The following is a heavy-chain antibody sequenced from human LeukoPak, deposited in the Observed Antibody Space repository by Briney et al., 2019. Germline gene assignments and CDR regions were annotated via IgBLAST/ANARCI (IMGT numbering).Heavy chain of an antibody. CDR2: IKQVGSEK. D-gene: IGHD2-15*01. CDR1: RFTFSSYW. J-gene: IGHJ3*02. CDR3: ARAPDRKYCSGGSCYSDAFDI. Sequence: GGSLRLSCAASRFTFSSYWMSWVRQAPGKGLEWVANIKQVGSEKYYVGSVKGRFTIPRDNAKNSLYLQMNSLRAEDTAVYYCARAPDRKYCSGGSCYSDAFDIWGQGTMVTVSS. V-gene: IGHV3-7*01.